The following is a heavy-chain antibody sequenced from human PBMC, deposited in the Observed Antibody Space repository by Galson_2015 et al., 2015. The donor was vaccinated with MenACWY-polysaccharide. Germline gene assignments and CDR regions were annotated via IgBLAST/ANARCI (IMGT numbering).Heavy chain of an antibody. CDR2: IKQDGGEK. J-gene: IGHJ4*02. D-gene: IGHD3-3*01. Sequence: SLRLSCAASGFTFSSYWMSWVRQAPGKGLEWVANIKQDGGEKYYVDSVKGRFTISRDNAKNSLYLQMNSLRAEDTAVYYCARDKRYYDFWSGYYETFYFDYWGQGTLVTVSS. CDR3: ARDKRYYDFWSGYYETFYFDY. CDR1: GFTFSSYW. V-gene: IGHV3-7*01.